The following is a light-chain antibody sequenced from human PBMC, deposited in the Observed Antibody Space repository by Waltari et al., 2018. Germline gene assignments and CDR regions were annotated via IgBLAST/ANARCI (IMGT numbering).Light chain of an antibody. Sequence: DIQMTQSPSSRSASVGDRVTITCQASQDISNFLNGYQQKPGKAPQLLIYEASSLETGVPSRFSGSGSGTDFTFTINSLQPEDIATYYCQQYDQRPPWTFGQGTKVEIK. CDR3: QQYDQRPPWT. J-gene: IGKJ1*01. CDR1: QDISNF. V-gene: IGKV1-33*01. CDR2: EAS.